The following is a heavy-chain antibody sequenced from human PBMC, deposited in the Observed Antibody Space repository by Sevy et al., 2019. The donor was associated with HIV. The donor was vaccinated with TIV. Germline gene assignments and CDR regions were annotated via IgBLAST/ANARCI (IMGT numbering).Heavy chain of an antibody. CDR2: IKSKTEAATR. J-gene: IGHJ4*02. D-gene: IGHD1-26*01. Sequence: GGSLRLSCAASGFTFTNAWMSWVRQAPGKGLEWVGRIKSKTEAATRDFAAPVKGRFAISRDYSKNTLYLQIDSLKTDDTGVYYCTAGVGASDFDYWGQGILVTVSS. CDR1: GFTFTNAW. CDR3: TAGVGASDFDY. V-gene: IGHV3-15*01.